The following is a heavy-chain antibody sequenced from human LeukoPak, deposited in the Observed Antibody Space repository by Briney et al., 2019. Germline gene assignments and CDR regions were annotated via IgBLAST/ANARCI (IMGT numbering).Heavy chain of an antibody. Sequence: GGSLGLSCAVSGFTFANYGMTWVRQAPGKGLESVSSISTDGTTYSAHSVKGRFTLSRDNSKNTLYLQMSSLRAEDTAVYYCAKLGHGGYYSYMDVWGKGTTVTVSS. J-gene: IGHJ6*03. D-gene: IGHD3-16*01. CDR2: ISTDGTT. CDR1: GFTFANYG. V-gene: IGHV3-23*01. CDR3: AKLGHGGYYSYMDV.